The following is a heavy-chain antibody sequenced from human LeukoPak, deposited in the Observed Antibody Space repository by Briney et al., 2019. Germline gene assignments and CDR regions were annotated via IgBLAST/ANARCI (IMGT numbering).Heavy chain of an antibody. D-gene: IGHD3-3*01. Sequence: SETLSLTCTVSGGSISSSSYYWGWIRQPPGKGLEWIGSIYYSGSTYYNPSLKSRVTISVDTSKNQFSLKLSSVTAADTAVYYCARAPPYYDPDNWFDPWGQGTLVTVSS. J-gene: IGHJ5*02. CDR3: ARAPPYYDPDNWFDP. CDR1: GGSISSSSYY. V-gene: IGHV4-39*07. CDR2: IYYSGST.